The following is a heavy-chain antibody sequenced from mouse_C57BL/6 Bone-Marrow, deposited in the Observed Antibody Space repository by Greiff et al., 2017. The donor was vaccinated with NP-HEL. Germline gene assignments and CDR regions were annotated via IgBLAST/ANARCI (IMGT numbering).Heavy chain of an antibody. D-gene: IGHD2-13*01. V-gene: IGHV1-58*01. CDR1: GYTFTSYG. Sequence: VQLQQSGAELVRPGSSVKMSCKTSGYTFTSYGINWVKQRPGQGLEWIGYIYIGNGYTEYNEKFKGKATLTSDTSSSTAYMQLSSLTSVDSAIFICAREVIYTGDLYYSDYWGQGTTLTVSP. J-gene: IGHJ2*01. CDR3: AREVIYTGDLYYSDY. CDR2: IYIGNGYT.